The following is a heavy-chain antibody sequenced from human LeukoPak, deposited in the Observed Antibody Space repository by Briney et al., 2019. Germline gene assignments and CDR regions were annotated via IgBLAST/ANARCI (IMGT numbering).Heavy chain of an antibody. D-gene: IGHD5-12*01. CDR1: GYTFTGYY. CDR2: INPNSGGT. J-gene: IGHJ6*02. V-gene: IGHV1-2*02. CDR3: ARGTSGYGEYQLAEYYYGMDV. Sequence: ASVKVSCKASGYTFTGYYMHWVRQAPGQGREWMGWINPNSGGTNYAQKFQGRVTMTRDTSISTAYMELSRLRSDDTAVYYCARGTSGYGEYQLAEYYYGMDVWGQGTTVTVSS.